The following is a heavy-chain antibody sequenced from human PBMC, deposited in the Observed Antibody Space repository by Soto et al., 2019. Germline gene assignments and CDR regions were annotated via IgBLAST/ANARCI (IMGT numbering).Heavy chain of an antibody. Sequence: QVQLQQWGAGLLKPSETLSLTCAVYGGSFSGYYWSWIRQPPGKGLEWIGEINHSGSTNYNPSLTSRVNISVATYKSPVFLKLSSVTAAHTAVYYCARDYYDSSGRPTIDYWGQGTLVTVSS. CDR3: ARDYYDSSGRPTIDY. CDR2: INHSGST. V-gene: IGHV4-34*01. CDR1: GGSFSGYY. D-gene: IGHD3-22*01. J-gene: IGHJ4*02.